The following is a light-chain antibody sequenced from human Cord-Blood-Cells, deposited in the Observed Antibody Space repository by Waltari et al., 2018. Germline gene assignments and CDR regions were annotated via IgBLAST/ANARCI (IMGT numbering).Light chain of an antibody. CDR1: QSVSSN. J-gene: IGKJ1*01. Sequence: EIVMTQSPATLSVSPGERATYSCRASQSVSSNLAWYQQKPGQAPRLLIYRASTRATGIPARFSGSGSGTEFTLTISSLQSEDFAVYYCQQYNNWPPWTFGQGTKVEIK. CDR2: RAS. CDR3: QQYNNWPPWT. V-gene: IGKV3-15*01.